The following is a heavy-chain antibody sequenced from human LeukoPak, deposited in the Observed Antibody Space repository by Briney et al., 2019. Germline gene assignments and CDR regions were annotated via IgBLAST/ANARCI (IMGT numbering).Heavy chain of an antibody. CDR2: ISAYNGNT. CDR3: ARWEGYYDILTGYYVDY. J-gene: IGHJ4*02. CDR1: GYTFTSYG. D-gene: IGHD3-9*01. Sequence: ASVKVSCKASGYTFTSYGISWVRQAPGQGLEWMGWISAYNGNTNYAQKLQGRVTMTTDTSTSTAYMELGSLRSDDTAVYYCARWEGYYDILTGYYVDYWGQGTLVTVSS. V-gene: IGHV1-18*01.